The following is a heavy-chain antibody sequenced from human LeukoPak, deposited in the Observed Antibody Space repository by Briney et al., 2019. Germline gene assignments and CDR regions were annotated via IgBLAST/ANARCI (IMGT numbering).Heavy chain of an antibody. V-gene: IGHV3-74*01. D-gene: IGHD6-13*01. CDR1: GFTFSSYW. J-gene: IGHJ4*02. Sequence: GGSLRLSCAASGFTFSSYWMHWVRQAPGKGLVWVSRINSDGSSTSYVDSVKGRFTISRDNAKNTLYLQMNSLRAEDTAVYYCASSVPGYSSSWSIFDYWGQGTLVTVSS. CDR2: INSDGSST. CDR3: ASSVPGYSSSWSIFDY.